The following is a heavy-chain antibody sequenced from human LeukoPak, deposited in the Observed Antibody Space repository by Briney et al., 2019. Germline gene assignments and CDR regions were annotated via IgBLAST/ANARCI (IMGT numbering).Heavy chain of an antibody. CDR1: GGSFSGYY. CDR2: INHSGST. V-gene: IGHV4-34*01. Sequence: SETLSLTCAVSGGSFSGYYWSWIRQPPGKGLEWIGEINHSGSTNYNPSLKSRVTISVDTSKNQFSLKLSSVTAADTAVYYCASGPGNNWFDPWGQGTLVTVSS. CDR3: ASGPGNNWFDP. J-gene: IGHJ5*02.